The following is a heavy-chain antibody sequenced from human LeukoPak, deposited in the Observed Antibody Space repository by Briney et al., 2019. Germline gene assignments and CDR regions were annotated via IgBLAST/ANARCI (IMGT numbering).Heavy chain of an antibody. V-gene: IGHV5-51*01. CDR3: ARVRDSSGLSWFDP. CDR2: IYPGDSDT. Sequence: RSGESLKISCKGSGYSFTSYWIGWVRQMPGKGLEWMGIIYPGDSDTRYSPSFQGQVTISADKSISTAYLQWSSLRSEDTAVYYCARVRDSSGLSWFDPWGQGTLVTVSS. J-gene: IGHJ5*02. CDR1: GYSFTSYW. D-gene: IGHD3-22*01.